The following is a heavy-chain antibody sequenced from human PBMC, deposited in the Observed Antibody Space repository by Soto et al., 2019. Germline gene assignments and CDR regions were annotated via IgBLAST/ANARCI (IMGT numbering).Heavy chain of an antibody. D-gene: IGHD2-15*01. CDR3: ATFYHGSGTLTGAPCFSP. CDR2: ISYDGSNK. V-gene: IGHV3-30*03. CDR1: AFTFSNYG. Sequence: QVQLVESGGGVVQPGRSLRLSCAASAFTFSNYGMHWVRQAPGKGLDWVAVISYDGSNKYYVDSVTDRFTISRDNSKNTLYLHMSSLGSEDTAVYYCATFYHGSGTLTGAPCFSPWGRGTVVTVSS. J-gene: IGHJ5*02.